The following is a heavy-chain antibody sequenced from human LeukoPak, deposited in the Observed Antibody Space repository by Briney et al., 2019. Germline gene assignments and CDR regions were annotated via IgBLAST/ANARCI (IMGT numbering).Heavy chain of an antibody. Sequence: SETLPLTCTVSGASINSITYYWGWIRQPPGKGLEWIGSIYYSGSTYYTTSLKSRVTISIDTSKNQFSLKLTSVTAADTAVYYCARYHSTWGLNYWGQGTLVTVSS. D-gene: IGHD2-2*01. CDR3: ARYHSTWGLNY. CDR1: GASINSITYY. CDR2: IYYSGST. V-gene: IGHV4-39*01. J-gene: IGHJ4*02.